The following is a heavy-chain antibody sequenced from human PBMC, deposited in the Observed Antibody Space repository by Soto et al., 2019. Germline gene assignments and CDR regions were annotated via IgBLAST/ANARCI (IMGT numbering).Heavy chain of an antibody. D-gene: IGHD6-13*01. CDR3: AREEYSSSWYPSPNWFDP. Sequence: SVKVSWKASGGTFSSYAISWVRQAPGQGLEWMGGIIPIFGTANYAQKFQGRVTITADESTSTAYMELSSLRSEDTAVYYCAREEYSSSWYPSPNWFDPWGQGTLVTVSS. CDR1: GGTFSSYA. V-gene: IGHV1-69*13. CDR2: IIPIFGTA. J-gene: IGHJ5*02.